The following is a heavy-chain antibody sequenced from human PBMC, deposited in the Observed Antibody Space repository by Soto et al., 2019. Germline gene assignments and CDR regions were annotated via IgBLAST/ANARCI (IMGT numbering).Heavy chain of an antibody. J-gene: IGHJ4*02. V-gene: IGHV4-34*01. D-gene: IGHD5-12*01. Sequence: QVQLQQWGAGLLKPSETLSLTCAVYGGSFSGYYWSWIRQPPGKGLEWIGEINHSGSTNYNPSLKSRVTISVDTSKNQFSLKLSSVTAADTAVYYCASLNHYSGYDYRGDYWGQGTLVTVSS. CDR3: ASLNHYSGYDYRGDY. CDR2: INHSGST. CDR1: GGSFSGYY.